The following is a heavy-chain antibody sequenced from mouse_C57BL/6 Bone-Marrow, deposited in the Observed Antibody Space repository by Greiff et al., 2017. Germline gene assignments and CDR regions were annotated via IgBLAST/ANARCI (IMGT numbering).Heavy chain of an antibody. V-gene: IGHV1-50*01. CDR1: GYTFTSYW. Sequence: VQLKQPGAELVKPGASVKLSCKASGYTFTSYWMQWVKQRPGQGLEWIGEIDPSDSYTNYNQKFKGKATLTVDTSSSTAYMQLSSLTSEDSAVYYCARPGRMDYWGQGTSVTVSS. J-gene: IGHJ4*01. CDR3: ARPGRMDY. CDR2: IDPSDSYT.